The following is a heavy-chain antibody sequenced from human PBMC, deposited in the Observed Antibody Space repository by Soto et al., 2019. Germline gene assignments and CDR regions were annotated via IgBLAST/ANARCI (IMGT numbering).Heavy chain of an antibody. CDR1: GYTFTSYG. CDR2: ISAYNGNT. CDR3: AREPYDSSGYNWFDP. Sequence: GASVKVSCKASGYTFTSYGISWVRQAPGQGLEWMGWISAYNGNTNYAQKLQGRVTMTTDTSTSTAYMELRSLRSDDTAVYYCAREPYDSSGYNWFDPWGQGTRVTVSS. D-gene: IGHD3-22*01. V-gene: IGHV1-18*01. J-gene: IGHJ5*02.